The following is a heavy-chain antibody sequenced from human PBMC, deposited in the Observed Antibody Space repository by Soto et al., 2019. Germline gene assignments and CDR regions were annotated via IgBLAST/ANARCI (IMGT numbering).Heavy chain of an antibody. CDR2: IYYSGST. D-gene: IGHD4-17*01. CDR1: GGSISSGGYY. V-gene: IGHV4-31*03. Sequence: SETLSLTCTVSGGSISSGGYYWSWIRQHPGKGLEWIGYIYYSGSTYYNPSLKSRVTISVDTSKNQFSLKLSSVTAADTAVYYCASRWATVRYYYYYGMDVWGQGTTVTVSS. J-gene: IGHJ6*02. CDR3: ASRWATVRYYYYYGMDV.